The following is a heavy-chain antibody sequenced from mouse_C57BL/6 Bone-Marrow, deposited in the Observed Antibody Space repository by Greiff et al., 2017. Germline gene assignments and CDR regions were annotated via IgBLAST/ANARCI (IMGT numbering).Heavy chain of an antibody. D-gene: IGHD1-1*01. CDR1: GFNIKNTY. V-gene: IGHV14-3*01. CDR3: ARGDYGSSAWFAY. J-gene: IGHJ3*01. CDR2: IDPATGNT. Sequence: EVKLQESVAELVRPGASVTLSCTASGFNIKNTYMHWVKQRPEQGLEWIGRIDPATGNTKYAPKFQGKATITADTSSNTAYLQLSSLTSEDTAIYYCARGDYGSSAWFAYWGQGTLVTVSA.